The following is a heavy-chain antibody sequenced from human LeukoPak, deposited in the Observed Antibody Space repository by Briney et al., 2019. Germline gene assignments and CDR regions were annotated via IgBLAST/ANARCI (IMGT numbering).Heavy chain of an antibody. CDR1: GGSFSGYY. CDR2: INHSGST. J-gene: IGHJ4*01. Sequence: SLETLSLTCAVYGGSFSGYYWSWIHQPPAKGLEWIGEINHSGSTNYNPSLKSRVTISVDTSKNQFSLKLSSVTAADTAVYYCAREWIVVPAATDPGLDYFSQGTLVSVSS. D-gene: IGHD2-2*01. V-gene: IGHV4-34*01. CDR3: AREWIVVPAATDPGLDY.